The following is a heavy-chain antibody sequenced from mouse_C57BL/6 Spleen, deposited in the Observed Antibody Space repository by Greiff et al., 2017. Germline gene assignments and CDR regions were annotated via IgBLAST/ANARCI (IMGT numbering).Heavy chain of an antibody. CDR1: GYTFTEYT. V-gene: IGHV1-62-2*01. CDR3: ARHEVTTVVARDWYFDV. Sequence: VQLQESGAELVKPGASVKLSCKASGYTFTEYTIHWVKQRSGQGLEWIGWFYPGSGSIKYNEKFKDKATLTADKSSSTVYMELSRLTSEDSAVYFCARHEVTTVVARDWYFDVWGTGTTVTVSS. CDR2: FYPGSGSI. J-gene: IGHJ1*03. D-gene: IGHD1-1*01.